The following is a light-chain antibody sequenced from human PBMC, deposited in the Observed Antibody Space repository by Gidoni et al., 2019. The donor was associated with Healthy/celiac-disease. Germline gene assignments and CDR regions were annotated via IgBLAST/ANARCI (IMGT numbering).Light chain of an antibody. CDR3: QQYYSTPLT. J-gene: IGKJ4*01. CDR2: WAS. V-gene: IGKV4-1*01. Sequence: DIVMTQSPDSLAVSLGERATINCKSSQSVLYSSNNKNYLAWYQQKPGQPPKLLIYWASTRESVVPDRFSGSGSWTDFTLTISSLQAEDVAVYYCQQYYSTPLTFGGXTKVEIK. CDR1: QSVLYSSNNKNY.